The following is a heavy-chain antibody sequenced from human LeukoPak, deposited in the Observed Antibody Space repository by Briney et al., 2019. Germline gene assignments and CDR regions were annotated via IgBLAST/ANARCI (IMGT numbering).Heavy chain of an antibody. J-gene: IGHJ4*02. V-gene: IGHV4-59*08. CDR2: TYYSGST. D-gene: IGHD2-15*01. CDR1: GGSISSYY. CDR3: ARHRLLHTWFDY. Sequence: PSETLSLTCTVSGGSISSYYWSWIRQPPGKGLEWIGYTYYSGSTNYNPSLKSRVTISVDTSKNQFSLKLSSVTAADTAVYYCARHRLLHTWFDYWGQGTLVTVSS.